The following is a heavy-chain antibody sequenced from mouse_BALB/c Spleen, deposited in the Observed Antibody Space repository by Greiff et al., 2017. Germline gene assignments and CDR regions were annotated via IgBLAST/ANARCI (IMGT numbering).Heavy chain of an antibody. CDR3: ARSITTVPPMDY. J-gene: IGHJ4*01. D-gene: IGHD1-1*01. CDR2: ISYSGST. CDR1: GYSITSDYA. V-gene: IGHV3-2*02. Sequence: EVKLMESGPGLVKPSQSLSLTCTVTGYSITSDYAWNWIRQFPGNKLEWMGYISYSGSTSYNPSLKSRISITRDTSKNQFFLQLNSVTTEDTATYYCARSITTVPPMDYWGQGTSVTVSS.